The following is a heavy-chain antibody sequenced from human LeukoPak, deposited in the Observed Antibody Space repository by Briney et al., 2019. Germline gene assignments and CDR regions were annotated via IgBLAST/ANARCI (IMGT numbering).Heavy chain of an antibody. Sequence: PSETLSLTCTVSGGSISSGGYYWNWIRQHPGKGLEWIGYIYYSGSTYYNPSLKSRVTISVDTSKNQFSLKLSSVTAADTAVYYCARVGLMVYAEFDYWGQGTLVTVSS. CDR2: IYYSGST. J-gene: IGHJ4*02. D-gene: IGHD2-8*01. V-gene: IGHV4-31*03. CDR3: ARVGLMVYAEFDY. CDR1: GGSISSGGYY.